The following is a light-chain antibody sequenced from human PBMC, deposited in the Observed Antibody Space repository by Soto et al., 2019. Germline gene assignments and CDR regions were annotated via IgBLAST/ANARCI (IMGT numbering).Light chain of an antibody. V-gene: IGKV1-39*01. CDR2: AAS. CDR1: QSISSY. CDR3: QQSYSTPR. J-gene: IGKJ4*01. Sequence: DIQMTQSPSSLSASVGDRVTITCRASQSISSYLNWYQQKPGKAPKLLIYAASSLQSGVPSRFSGSGSGTDFTLTISSLQPEDFATYYCQQSYSTPRFGGGTKVEIQ.